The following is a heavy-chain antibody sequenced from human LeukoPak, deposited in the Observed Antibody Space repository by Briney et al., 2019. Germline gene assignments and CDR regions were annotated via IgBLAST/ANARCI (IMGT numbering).Heavy chain of an antibody. D-gene: IGHD4-17*01. Sequence: PSETLSLTCTVFGGSISSYYWSWIRQPPGKGLEWIGYIYYSGSTNYNPSLKSRVTISVDTSKNQFSLKLSSVTAADTAVYYCARAHIYGDQLDYWGQGTLVTVSS. CDR1: GGSISSYY. CDR3: ARAHIYGDQLDY. CDR2: IYYSGST. V-gene: IGHV4-59*01. J-gene: IGHJ4*02.